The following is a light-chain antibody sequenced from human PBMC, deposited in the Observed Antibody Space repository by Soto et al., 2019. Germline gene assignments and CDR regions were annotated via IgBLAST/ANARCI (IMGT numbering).Light chain of an antibody. Sequence: DVVVHQSPLYLTATLAQSASSSGRSSQSLRHIDAYTHLNWVHQRPCQSPRRLIYEVFNRDSEVHDRFIGSGAGTDVTLKISRVEAEHVGVYYCMQHRQWPRTVRQRTKVDIK. V-gene: IGKV2-30*02. CDR1: QSLRHIDAYTH. CDR2: EVF. J-gene: IGKJ1*01. CDR3: MQHRQWPRT.